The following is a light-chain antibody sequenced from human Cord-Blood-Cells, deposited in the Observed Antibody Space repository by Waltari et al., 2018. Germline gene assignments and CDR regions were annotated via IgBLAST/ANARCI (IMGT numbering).Light chain of an antibody. Sequence: QSALTQPASMSGSPGQSITISCTGTSSDVGSYNLVSWYQQHPGKAPKLMIYEVSKRPSGVSNRFSGSKSGNTASLTISGFQAEDEADYYCCSYAGSSTYVFGTGTKVTVL. CDR1: SSDVGSYNL. CDR2: EVS. V-gene: IGLV2-23*02. J-gene: IGLJ1*01. CDR3: CSYAGSSTYV.